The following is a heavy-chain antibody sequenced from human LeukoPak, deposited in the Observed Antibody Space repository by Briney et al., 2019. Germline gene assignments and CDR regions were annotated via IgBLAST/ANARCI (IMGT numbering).Heavy chain of an antibody. V-gene: IGHV3-23*01. CDR1: GFTFSSYA. D-gene: IGHD4-17*01. CDR2: ISGRGGST. J-gene: IGHJ4*02. Sequence: GGSLRLSCAACGFTFSSYAMLWVRQAPGKGLVGVSAISGRGGSTYYADSVKGRFTISRDNSKNTLYLQMNSLRAEDTAVYYCAKSTVTPTVDYWGQGTLVTVSS. CDR3: AKSTVTPTVDY.